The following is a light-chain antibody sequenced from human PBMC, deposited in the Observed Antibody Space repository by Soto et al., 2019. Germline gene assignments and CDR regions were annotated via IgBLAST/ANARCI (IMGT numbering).Light chain of an antibody. CDR1: QSIKSF. Sequence: DIPMTQSPSSLSASVGDRVTITCRASQSIKSFLNWYQQKPGKAPKLLIYSASTLEGGVPSRFSGSGSGTEFTLAISSLQPEDFATYYCQQTYSTPFTFGQGTTLEIK. CDR3: QQTYSTPFT. CDR2: SAS. J-gene: IGKJ2*01. V-gene: IGKV1-39*01.